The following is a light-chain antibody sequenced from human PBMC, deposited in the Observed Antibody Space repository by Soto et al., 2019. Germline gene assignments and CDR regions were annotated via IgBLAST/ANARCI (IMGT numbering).Light chain of an antibody. Sequence: QSLLAQPASVSLSPGQSITISGTGTSSDLAIYNYVSWYQQQPGKAPKLMIYQVTNRPSGVSNRFSGSRSGNTASLTISGLQAEDEADYYCSSYTDSSNYVFGTGTKVTVL. J-gene: IGLJ1*01. CDR3: SSYTDSSNYV. CDR2: QVT. V-gene: IGLV2-14*01. CDR1: SSDLAIYNY.